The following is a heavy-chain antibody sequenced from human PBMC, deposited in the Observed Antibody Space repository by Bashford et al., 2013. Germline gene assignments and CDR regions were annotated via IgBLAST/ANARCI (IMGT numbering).Heavy chain of an antibody. CDR3: ARDEHKDFWSGFFAYQYYGMDV. CDR2: IWHDGSKE. Sequence: GSLRLSCEASGFVFRSYGMHWVRQSPGKGPEWVAVIWHDGSKEYYADSVKGRFTISRDNSKNTLYLEMNNLRVEDTGVYYCARDEHKDFWSGFFAYQYYGMDVWGQGTTVTVSS. CDR1: GFVFRSYG. D-gene: IGHD3-3*01. J-gene: IGHJ6*02. V-gene: IGHV3-33*01.